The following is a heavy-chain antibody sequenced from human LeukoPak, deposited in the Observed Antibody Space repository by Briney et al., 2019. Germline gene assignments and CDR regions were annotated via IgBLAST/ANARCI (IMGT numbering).Heavy chain of an antibody. J-gene: IGHJ3*02. CDR2: INSDGSST. CDR3: ARAPPSARRVLESSQNFFDM. CDR1: GFTFSSYW. D-gene: IGHD3-3*01. Sequence: GGSLRLSCAASGFTFSSYWMHWVRQAPGKGLVWVSRINSDGSSTSYADSVKGRFTISRDNAKNTMYLQMNSLRVEDPDVYYYARAPPSARRVLESSQNFFDMWGQEKMVTVSS. V-gene: IGHV3-74*01.